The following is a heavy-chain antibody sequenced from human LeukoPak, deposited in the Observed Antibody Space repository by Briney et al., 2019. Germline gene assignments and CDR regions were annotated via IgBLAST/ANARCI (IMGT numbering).Heavy chain of an antibody. Sequence: SETLSLTCTVSGGSISSSNYYWGWIRQPPGKGLEWIGTIYYSGSTYYNPSLKSRITISVDTSKNQFSLKMRSVTAADTAVYYCARPTSKLGSFDYWGQGTLVTVSS. D-gene: IGHD2/OR15-2a*01. CDR2: IYYSGST. CDR3: ARPTSKLGSFDY. V-gene: IGHV4-39*01. CDR1: GGSISSSNYY. J-gene: IGHJ4*02.